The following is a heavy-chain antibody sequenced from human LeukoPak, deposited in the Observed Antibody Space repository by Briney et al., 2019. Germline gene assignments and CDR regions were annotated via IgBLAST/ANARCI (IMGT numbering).Heavy chain of an antibody. CDR2: ISYDGRNK. Sequence: PGGSLRLSCAASGFTFSSYGMHWVRQAPGKGLEGVAVISYDGRNKYYADSVKGRFTISRDNSKNTLYLQMSSLRAEDTAVYYCARVGSTVAAGTPDYWGQGTLVTVSS. D-gene: IGHD6-13*01. V-gene: IGHV3-30*03. J-gene: IGHJ4*02. CDR3: ARVGSTVAAGTPDY. CDR1: GFTFSSYG.